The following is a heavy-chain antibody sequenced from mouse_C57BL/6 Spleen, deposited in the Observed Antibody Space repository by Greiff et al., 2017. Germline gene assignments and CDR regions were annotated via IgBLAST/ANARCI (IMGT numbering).Heavy chain of an antibody. CDR3: AKNSHITTVVGGYFEV. CDR2: IWRGGST. CDR1: GFSLTSYG. Sequence: VKLMESGPGLVQPSQSLSITCTVSGFSLTSYGVHWVRQSPGKGLEWLGVIWRGGSTDYNAAFMSRLSITKDNSKSQVFFKMNSLQADDTAIYYCAKNSHITTVVGGYFEVWGTGTTVTVSS. V-gene: IGHV2-5*01. J-gene: IGHJ1*03. D-gene: IGHD1-1*01.